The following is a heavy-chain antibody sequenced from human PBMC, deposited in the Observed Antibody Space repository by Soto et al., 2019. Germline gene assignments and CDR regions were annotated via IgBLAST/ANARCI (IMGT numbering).Heavy chain of an antibody. CDR1: DGSVNNANYF. J-gene: IGHJ6*02. CDR2: IYYSGST. CDR3: ARDADYGGSRGGMDV. Sequence: QVRLEESGPGLVKPSETLSLICSVSDGSVNNANYFWNWIRHHPENGLEWIGYIYYSGSTRYNPSFKSRVTLSIDTSKNQFSLSLNSVTVADTAVYFCARDADYGGSRGGMDVWGRGTTVTVSS. D-gene: IGHD4-17*01. V-gene: IGHV4-31*03.